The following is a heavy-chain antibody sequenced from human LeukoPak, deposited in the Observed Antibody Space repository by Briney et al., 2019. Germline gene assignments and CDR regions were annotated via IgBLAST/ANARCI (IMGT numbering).Heavy chain of an antibody. CDR3: ARDSSQGWFGELPFDY. V-gene: IGHV3-21*01. CDR2: ISSSSSYI. J-gene: IGHJ4*02. Sequence: GGSLRLSCAASGFTFSSYSMNWVRQAPGKGLEWVSSISSSSSYIYYADSVKSRFTISRDNAKNSLYLQMNSLRAEDTAVYYCARDSSQGWFGELPFDYWRQRTLVTVSS. D-gene: IGHD3-10*01. CDR1: GFTFSSYS.